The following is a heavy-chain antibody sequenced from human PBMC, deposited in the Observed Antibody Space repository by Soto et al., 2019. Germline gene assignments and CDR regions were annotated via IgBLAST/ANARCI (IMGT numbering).Heavy chain of an antibody. CDR3: ARSSVKIFGVVIIPVHHFDY. Sequence: SETLSLTCAVYGGSFSGYYWSWIRQPPGKGLEWIGEINHSGSTNYNPSLKSRVTISVDTSKNQFSLKLSSVTAADTAVYYCARSSVKIFGVVIIPVHHFDYWGQGTLVTVSS. J-gene: IGHJ4*02. CDR2: INHSGST. D-gene: IGHD3-3*01. V-gene: IGHV4-34*01. CDR1: GGSFSGYY.